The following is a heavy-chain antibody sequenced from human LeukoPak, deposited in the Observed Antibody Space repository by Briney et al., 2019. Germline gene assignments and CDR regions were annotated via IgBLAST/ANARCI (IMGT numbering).Heavy chain of an antibody. D-gene: IGHD3-22*01. V-gene: IGHV1-18*01. Sequence: ASVKVSCKASGYTFTSYGISWVRQAPGQGLEWMGWISAYNGNTNYAQKLQGRVTMTTDTSTSTAYMELRSLRSDDTAVYYCARPYYFDDSGFKYGPFDYWGQGTLVTVSS. CDR2: ISAYNGNT. CDR1: GYTFTSYG. CDR3: ARPYYFDDSGFKYGPFDY. J-gene: IGHJ4*02.